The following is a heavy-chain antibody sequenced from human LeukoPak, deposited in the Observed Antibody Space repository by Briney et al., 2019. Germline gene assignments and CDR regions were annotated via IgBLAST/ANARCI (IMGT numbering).Heavy chain of an antibody. V-gene: IGHV1-18*01. D-gene: IGHD3-9*01. CDR1: GYPFTTYG. CDR3: AREWWGYDVLTGDNWFDP. Sequence: ASVKVSCKASGYPFTTYGISWVRQAPGQGLEWMGWISTYNGDTNYAQKFQGRVIMTTDTSTGTAYIELRSLRSDDTAAYYCAREWWGYDVLTGDNWFDPWGQGTLVTVSS. J-gene: IGHJ5*02. CDR2: ISTYNGDT.